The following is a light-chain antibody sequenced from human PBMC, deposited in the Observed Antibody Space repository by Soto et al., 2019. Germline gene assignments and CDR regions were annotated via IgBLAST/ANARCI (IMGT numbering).Light chain of an antibody. CDR1: SSDIGGYNS. V-gene: IGLV2-14*01. Sequence: QSALTQPASVSGSPGQSITISCTGTSSDIGGYNSVSWYQHHPGKAPKLIVFQVSFRPSAVSDRFSGSKSDNTASLTISGLQTEDEADYYCLSYTASSTLVFGSGTKVTVL. J-gene: IGLJ1*01. CDR3: LSYTASSTLV. CDR2: QVS.